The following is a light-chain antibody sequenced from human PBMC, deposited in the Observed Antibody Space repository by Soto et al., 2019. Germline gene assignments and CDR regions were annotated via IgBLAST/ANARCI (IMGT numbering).Light chain of an antibody. J-gene: IGLJ1*01. CDR2: EVN. CDR3: CSFAGSYYV. CDR1: SRDIEAYDY. Sequence: QSALTQPRSVSGSPGQSVAISCTGTSRDIEAYDYVSWYQQHPGKAPKLIISEVNKRPSGVSYRFSGSKSGNTASLTISGLQGEDEADYYCCSFAGSYYVFRTGTKLTVL. V-gene: IGLV2-11*01.